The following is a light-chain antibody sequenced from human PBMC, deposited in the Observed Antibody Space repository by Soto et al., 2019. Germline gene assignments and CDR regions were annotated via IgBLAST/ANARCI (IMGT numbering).Light chain of an antibody. Sequence: DIQMTQSPSSLSASVGDRVTITCRASQSISSYLNWYQEKPGKAPKLLIYAASSLQGGVPSRFSGSGSGTDFTLAISSLQPEDFATYYCQQTYDTPYTFGQGTKPQVK. CDR2: AAS. CDR1: QSISSY. CDR3: QQTYDTPYT. V-gene: IGKV1-39*01. J-gene: IGKJ2*01.